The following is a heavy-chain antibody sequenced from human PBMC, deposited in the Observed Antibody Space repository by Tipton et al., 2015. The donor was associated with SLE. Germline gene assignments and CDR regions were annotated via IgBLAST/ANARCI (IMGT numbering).Heavy chain of an antibody. Sequence: SLRLSCAASGFTFSSYEMNWVRQAPGKGLEWVSYISSSGSTIYYADSVKGRFTISRDNAKNSLYLQMNSLRAEDTAVYYCATGIPGYCSSTSCYRFDYWGQGTLVTVSS. J-gene: IGHJ4*02. V-gene: IGHV3-48*03. CDR3: ATGIPGYCSSTSCYRFDY. D-gene: IGHD2-2*01. CDR1: GFTFSSYE. CDR2: ISSSGSTI.